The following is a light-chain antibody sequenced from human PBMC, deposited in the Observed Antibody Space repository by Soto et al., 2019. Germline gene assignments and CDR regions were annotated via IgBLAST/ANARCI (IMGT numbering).Light chain of an antibody. Sequence: QSVLTQPPSASGTPGQRVTISCSGSRSNIGGNTVNWYQQLPGTAPKLLIYSDDQRPSGVPDRFSGSKSGTSASLAISELPSEDDADYYCAAWDDSLNGWVFGGGTKLTVL. CDR2: SDD. J-gene: IGLJ3*02. CDR3: AAWDDSLNGWV. V-gene: IGLV1-44*01. CDR1: RSNIGGNT.